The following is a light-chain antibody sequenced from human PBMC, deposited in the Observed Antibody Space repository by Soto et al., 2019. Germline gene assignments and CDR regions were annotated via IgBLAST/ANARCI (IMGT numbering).Light chain of an antibody. Sequence: EIVMTQSPATLSVSPGERATLSCRASQSVRNNLAWYQQKPGQAPSLLIYGASTRATGIPARFSGSGSGTEFTLTISSLQSEDFAVYYCQQYNGWPFTFGGGTKVDNK. J-gene: IGKJ4*01. V-gene: IGKV3-15*01. CDR3: QQYNGWPFT. CDR1: QSVRNN. CDR2: GAS.